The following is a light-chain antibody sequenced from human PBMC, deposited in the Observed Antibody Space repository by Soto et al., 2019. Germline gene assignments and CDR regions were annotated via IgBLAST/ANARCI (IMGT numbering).Light chain of an antibody. J-gene: IGKJ1*01. CDR2: KAS. CDR3: QHYNSYS. CDR1: QTISSW. Sequence: DIHMTHSPSTLSGSVLDRVTITCLASQTISSWLAWYQQKPGKAPKLLIYKASTLKSGVPSRFSGSGSGTEFTLTISSLQPDDFATYYCQHYNSYSFGQGTKVDIK. V-gene: IGKV1-5*03.